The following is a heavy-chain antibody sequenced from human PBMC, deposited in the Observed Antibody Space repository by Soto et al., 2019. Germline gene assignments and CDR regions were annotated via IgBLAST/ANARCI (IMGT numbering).Heavy chain of an antibody. CDR2: ISGTGGST. CDR1: GFTFSSYA. J-gene: IGHJ4*02. D-gene: IGHD2-15*01. Sequence: PGGSLRLSCAASGFTFSSYAMNWVRQAPGKGLEWVSTISGTGGSTYYADSVRGRFTISRDNSKNTLYLQMNSPNAEDTAIYYCAKEVTLCRRGGNCYYFDYWGQGTLVTVSS. V-gene: IGHV3-23*01. CDR3: AKEVTLCRRGGNCYYFDY.